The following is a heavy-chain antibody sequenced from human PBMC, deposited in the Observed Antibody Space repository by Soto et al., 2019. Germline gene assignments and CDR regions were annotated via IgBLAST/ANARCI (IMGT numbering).Heavy chain of an antibody. CDR1: GYTFTGYY. CDR2: INPNSGGT. V-gene: IGHV1-2*02. J-gene: IGHJ6*02. CDR3: AREARSVVVVPAAITYYYYGMDV. Sequence: ASVKVSCKASGYTFTGYYMHRVRQAPGQGLEWMGWINPNSGGTNYAQKVQGRVTMTRDTSISTAYMELSRLRSDDTAVYYCAREARSVVVVPAAITYYYYGMDVWGQGTTVTVSS. D-gene: IGHD2-2*02.